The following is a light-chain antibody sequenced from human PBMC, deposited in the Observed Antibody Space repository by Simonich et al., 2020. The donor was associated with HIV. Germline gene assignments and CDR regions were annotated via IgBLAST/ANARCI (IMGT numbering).Light chain of an antibody. CDR2: DVN. CDR3: SSYTSSSTLGV. Sequence: QSALTQPASVSGSPGQSITISCTGTSSDVGGYNYVSWYQQHPGKAPKLMIYDVNNRPSGVSNRFSGSKSCNSASLTISGLQAEDEADYYCSSYTSSSTLGVFGTGTKVTVL. CDR1: SSDVGGYNY. V-gene: IGLV2-14*03. J-gene: IGLJ1*01.